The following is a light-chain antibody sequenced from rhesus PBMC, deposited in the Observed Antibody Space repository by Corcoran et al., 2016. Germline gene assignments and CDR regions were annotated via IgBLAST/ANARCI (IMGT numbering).Light chain of an antibody. Sequence: ETVMMQSPATLSLSPGERATLSCRASQSVGSTLAWYQQKPGQAPRLLIYYASSRATGIPDRFSGNGSWTEFTLTISSLDPEDVGVYYCQKYNDWPFTFGPGTKLDIK. V-gene: IGKV3-35*02. J-gene: IGKJ3*01. CDR1: QSVGST. CDR2: YAS. CDR3: QKYNDWPFT.